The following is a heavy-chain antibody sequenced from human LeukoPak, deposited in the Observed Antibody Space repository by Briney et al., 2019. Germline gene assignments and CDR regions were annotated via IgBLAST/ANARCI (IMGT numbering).Heavy chain of an antibody. CDR1: GFTFRRYS. V-gene: IGHV3-21*01. J-gene: IGHJ4*02. Sequence: GGSLRLSCTASGFTFRRYSFNWVRQAPGKGLEWVSTISSGSDYIYYADSVRGRFTISRDNAESSLYLQMNSLRAEDTAVYYCTRDLSLAAPQGFDYWGQGTLVTVSS. D-gene: IGHD6-6*01. CDR2: ISSGSDYI. CDR3: TRDLSLAAPQGFDY.